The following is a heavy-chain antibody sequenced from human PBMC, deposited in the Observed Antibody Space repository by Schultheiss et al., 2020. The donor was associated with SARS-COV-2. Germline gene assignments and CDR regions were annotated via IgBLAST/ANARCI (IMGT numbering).Heavy chain of an antibody. CDR2: IYHSGST. D-gene: IGHD6-19*01. J-gene: IGHJ1*01. V-gene: IGHV4-34*01. Sequence: SETLSLTCAVYGGSFSGYYWSWIRQHPGKGLEWIGEIYHSGSTNYNPSLKSRVTISVDTSKNQFSLQLNSVTPEDTAVYYCARAPWYSSGWYDGFQHWGQGTLVTVSS. CDR1: GGSFSGYY. CDR3: ARAPWYSSGWYDGFQH.